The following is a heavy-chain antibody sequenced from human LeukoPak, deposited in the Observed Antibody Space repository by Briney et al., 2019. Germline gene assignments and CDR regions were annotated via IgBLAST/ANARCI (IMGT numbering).Heavy chain of an antibody. V-gene: IGHV3-11*04. D-gene: IGHD2-15*01. J-gene: IGHJ3*02. Sequence: GGSLRLSCAASGFTFSDYYMSWIRQAPGEGLEWVSYISSSGSTIYYADSVKGRFTISRDNAKNSLYLQMNSLRAEDTAVYYCARGDIVVVVAANAFDIWGQGTMVTVSS. CDR2: ISSSGSTI. CDR3: ARGDIVVVVAANAFDI. CDR1: GFTFSDYY.